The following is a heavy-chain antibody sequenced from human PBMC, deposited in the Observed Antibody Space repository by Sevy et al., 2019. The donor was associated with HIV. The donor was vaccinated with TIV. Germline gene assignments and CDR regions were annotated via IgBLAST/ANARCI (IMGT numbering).Heavy chain of an antibody. D-gene: IGHD3-9*01. J-gene: IGHJ3*02. CDR2: IDPSDSYT. Sequence: GESLKISCKGSGYSFTSYWISWVRQMPGKGLEWMGRIDPSDSYTNYSPSFQGHVPISADKSISTAYLQWSSLKASDTAMYYCAGRYYDILTGYYEPDAFDIWGQGTMVTVSS. CDR3: AGRYYDILTGYYEPDAFDI. V-gene: IGHV5-10-1*01. CDR1: GYSFTSYW.